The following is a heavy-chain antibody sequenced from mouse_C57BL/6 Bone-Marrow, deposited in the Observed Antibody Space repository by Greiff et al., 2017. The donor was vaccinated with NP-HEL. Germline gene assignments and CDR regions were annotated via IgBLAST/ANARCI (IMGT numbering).Heavy chain of an antibody. V-gene: IGHV5-4*03. Sequence: EVKLMESGGGLVKPGGSLKLSCAASGFTFSSYAMSWVRQTPEKRLEWVATISDGGSYTYYPDKVKGRFTISRDNAKNNLYLQMSNLKSEDTAMYYCAGERYPVWGQGTLVTVSA. CDR1: GFTFSSYA. D-gene: IGHD1-1*01. J-gene: IGHJ3*01. CDR3: AGERYPV. CDR2: ISDGGSYT.